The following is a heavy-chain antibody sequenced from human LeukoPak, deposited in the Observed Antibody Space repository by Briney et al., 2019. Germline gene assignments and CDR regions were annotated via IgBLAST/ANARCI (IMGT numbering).Heavy chain of an antibody. D-gene: IGHD2-15*01. CDR2: IKPSGGST. CDR3: AREGYCSGSIRYSFDY. J-gene: IGHJ4*02. Sequence: ASVRVSCRASGYTFTVYYIYWVRQAPGQGLEWMGVIKPSGGSTTYAQKLQGRVAMTSDMSTKTLYMELSSLRSEDTAVYFCAREGYCSGSIRYSFDYWGQGTLVTVSS. V-gene: IGHV1-46*01. CDR1: GYTFTVYY.